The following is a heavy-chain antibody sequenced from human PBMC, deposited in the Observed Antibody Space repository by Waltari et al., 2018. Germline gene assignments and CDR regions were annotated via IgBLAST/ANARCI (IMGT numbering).Heavy chain of an antibody. D-gene: IGHD3-9*01. Sequence: QVQLVQSGAEVKKPGASVKVSCKASGYTFTSYGISWVRPAPGQGLEWMGWLSTYNGNTNYAQNLQGRVTMTTDTSTSTAYMELRSLRSDDTAMYYCARDRRDYDILTGYFDHYGMDVWGQGTTVTVSS. CDR3: ARDRRDYDILTGYFDHYGMDV. CDR2: LSTYNGNT. J-gene: IGHJ6*02. CDR1: GYTFTSYG. V-gene: IGHV1-18*01.